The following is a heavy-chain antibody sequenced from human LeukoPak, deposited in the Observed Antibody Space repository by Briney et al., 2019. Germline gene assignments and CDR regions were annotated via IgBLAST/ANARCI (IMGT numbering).Heavy chain of an antibody. CDR1: GVSISSYY. CDR2: IYNSVTT. J-gene: IGHJ4*02. CDR3: ARAEEKFSTSWHIGPLDY. D-gene: IGHD6-13*01. Sequence: SETLSLTCTVSGVSISSYYWNWIRQTPGKGLEWSGYIYNSVTTHYSPSLKSRVTMSIDTSKNQFSLNLNSVTAADTAVYYCARAEEKFSTSWHIGPLDYWGQGALVTVSS. V-gene: IGHV4-59*01.